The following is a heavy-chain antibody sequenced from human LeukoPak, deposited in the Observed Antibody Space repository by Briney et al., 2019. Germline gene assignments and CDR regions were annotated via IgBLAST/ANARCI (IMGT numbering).Heavy chain of an antibody. Sequence: SQTLSLTCAISGDSVSSNSAAWNWIRQSPSRGLEWLGRTYYRSKWYNDYAVSVKSRITINPDTSKNQFSLQLNSVTPEDTAVYYCARDHSRGIAVAGNAFDIWGQGTMVTVSS. D-gene: IGHD6-19*01. CDR2: TYYRSKWYN. V-gene: IGHV6-1*01. CDR3: ARDHSRGIAVAGNAFDI. CDR1: GDSVSSNSAA. J-gene: IGHJ3*02.